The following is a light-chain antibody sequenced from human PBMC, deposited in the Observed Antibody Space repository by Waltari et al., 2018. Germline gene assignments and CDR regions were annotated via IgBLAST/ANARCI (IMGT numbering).Light chain of an antibody. J-gene: IGKJ2*03. CDR1: HPVNNW. Sequence: DIQMTQSQPSLSASVGDRVTITCRASHPVNNWLAGYQQQPGEAPKLLIYKTSSLQSGVPSRFSGSGSGTDFTLTIGGLQPEDFGSYYCQHYDSAPYSFGQGTKLEIK. V-gene: IGKV1-5*03. CDR2: KTS. CDR3: QHYDSAPYS.